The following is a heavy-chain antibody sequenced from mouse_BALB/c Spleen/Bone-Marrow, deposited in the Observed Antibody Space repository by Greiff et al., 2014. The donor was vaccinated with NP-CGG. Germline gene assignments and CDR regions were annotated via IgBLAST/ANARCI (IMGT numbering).Heavy chain of an antibody. J-gene: IGHJ3*01. CDR1: GFNIKDTY. V-gene: IGHV14-3*02. Sequence: VQLQQSGAELVKPGASVKLSCTASGFNIKDTYMHWVKQRPEQGLEWIGRIDPANGNTKYDPKFQGKATITADTSSNTAYLQLSSLTSEDTAVYYCATYYYGSSWGFAYWGQGTLVTGSA. D-gene: IGHD1-1*01. CDR3: ATYYYGSSWGFAY. CDR2: IDPANGNT.